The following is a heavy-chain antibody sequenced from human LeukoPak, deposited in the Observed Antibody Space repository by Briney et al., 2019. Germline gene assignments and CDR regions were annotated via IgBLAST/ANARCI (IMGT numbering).Heavy chain of an antibody. Sequence: SETLSLTCAVYGGSFSGYYWSWIRQPPGKGLEWIGEINHSGSTNYNPSLKSRVTISVDTSKNQFSLKLSSVTAADTAVYYRARENGAGRYYYYGMDVWGQGTTVTVSS. CDR1: GGSFSGYY. CDR3: ARENGAGRYYYYGMDV. D-gene: IGHD6-19*01. V-gene: IGHV4-34*01. J-gene: IGHJ6*02. CDR2: INHSGST.